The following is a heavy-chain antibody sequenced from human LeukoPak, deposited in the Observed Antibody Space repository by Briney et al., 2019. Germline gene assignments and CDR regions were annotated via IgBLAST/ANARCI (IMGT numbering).Heavy chain of an antibody. CDR2: INPSGGST. J-gene: IGHJ6*02. CDR3: ARGRYGGWRTRGYYYYYYGMDV. D-gene: IGHD6-19*01. V-gene: IGHV1-46*01. Sequence: ASVKVSCKASGYTFTSYYMHWVRQAPGQGLEWMGIINPSGGSTSYAQKFQGRVTVTRDTSTSTVYMELSSLRSEDTAVYYCARGRYGGWRTRGYYYYYYGMDVWGQGTTVTVSS. CDR1: GYTFTSYY.